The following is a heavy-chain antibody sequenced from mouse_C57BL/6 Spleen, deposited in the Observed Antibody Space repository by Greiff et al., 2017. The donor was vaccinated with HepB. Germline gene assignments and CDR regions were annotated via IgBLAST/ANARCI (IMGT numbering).Heavy chain of an antibody. D-gene: IGHD5-1*01. V-gene: IGHV1-69*01. CDR3: ARGEYLYAMDY. CDR1: GYTFTSYW. CDR2: IDPSDSYT. Sequence: VQLQQSGAELVMPGASVKLSCKASGYTFTSYWMHWVKQRPGQGLEWIGEIDPSDSYTNYNQKFKGKSTLTVDKSSSTAYMQLSSLTSEDSAVYYCARGEYLYAMDYWGQGTSVTVSS. J-gene: IGHJ4*01.